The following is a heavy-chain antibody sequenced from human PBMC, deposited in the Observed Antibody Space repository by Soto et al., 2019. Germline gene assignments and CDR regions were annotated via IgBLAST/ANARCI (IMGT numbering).Heavy chain of an antibody. Sequence: GESLKISCVGSGFSFSRYTVGWVRQVPGKGLERMGVIHPGDSDTIYSPSFQGQVTISADKSISTAYLQWSSLKAWDTAMYYCTLSYGDSYYYYYGMDVWGQGTTVTVLL. CDR2: IHPGDSDT. D-gene: IGHD4-17*01. CDR3: TLSYGDSYYYYYGMDV. V-gene: IGHV5-51*01. J-gene: IGHJ6*02. CDR1: GFSFSRYT.